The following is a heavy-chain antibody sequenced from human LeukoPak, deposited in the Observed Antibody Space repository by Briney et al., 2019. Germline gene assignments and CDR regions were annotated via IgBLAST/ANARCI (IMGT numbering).Heavy chain of an antibody. Sequence: GESLKISCKGSGYNFANYWIAWVRQMPGKGLEWMGWISAYNGNTNYAQKLQGRVTMTTDTSTSTAYMELRSLRADDTAVYYCARVGPTIFGVVNYYYYYMDVRGKGTTVTVSS. CDR3: ARVGPTIFGVVNYYYYYMDV. D-gene: IGHD3-3*01. CDR2: ISAYNGNT. V-gene: IGHV1-18*04. CDR1: GYNFANYW. J-gene: IGHJ6*03.